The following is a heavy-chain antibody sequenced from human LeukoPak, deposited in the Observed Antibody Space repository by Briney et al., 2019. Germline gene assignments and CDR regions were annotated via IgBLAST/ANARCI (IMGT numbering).Heavy chain of an antibody. V-gene: IGHV3-23*01. Sequence: PGGSLRLSCAASGFTFSSHAMTWVRQAPGKGLEWGSSITGRGGSTFYAASVKGRFTISRDNSKNTLYLQMNSLRAEDTAVYYCAKLGISDGIDYWGQGTLVTVSS. CDR3: AKLGISDGIDY. CDR2: ITGRGGST. D-gene: IGHD1-14*01. CDR1: GFTFSSHA. J-gene: IGHJ4*02.